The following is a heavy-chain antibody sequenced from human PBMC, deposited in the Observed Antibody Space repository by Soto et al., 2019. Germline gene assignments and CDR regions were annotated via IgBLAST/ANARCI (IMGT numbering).Heavy chain of an antibody. D-gene: IGHD3-10*01. J-gene: IGHJ6*03. V-gene: IGHV1-3*01. CDR1: GYTFTSYA. CDR2: INAGNGNT. CDR3: ARDQSPLMVRGVLVYYYYMDV. Sequence: ASVKVSCKASGYTFTSYAMHWVRQAPGQRLEWMGWINAGNGNTKYSQKFQGRVTITRDTSASTAYMELSSLRSEDTAVYYCARDQSPLMVRGVLVYYYYMDVWGKGTTVTVSS.